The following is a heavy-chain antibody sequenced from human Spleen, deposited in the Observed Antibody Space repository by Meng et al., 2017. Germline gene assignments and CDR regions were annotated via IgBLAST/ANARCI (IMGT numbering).Heavy chain of an antibody. V-gene: IGHV3-23*01. CDR1: GFTFSNYA. Sequence: GGSLRLSCAASGFTFSNYAMSWVRQTPGKGLEWVSTISAGGVATYYADSVRGRFTVSRDSSKDTLYVQMNSRRAEDTAVYYCAKDRVAGSLSYFDFWGQGTLVTVSS. D-gene: IGHD6-19*01. CDR3: AKDRVAGSLSYFDF. CDR2: ISAGGVAT. J-gene: IGHJ4*02.